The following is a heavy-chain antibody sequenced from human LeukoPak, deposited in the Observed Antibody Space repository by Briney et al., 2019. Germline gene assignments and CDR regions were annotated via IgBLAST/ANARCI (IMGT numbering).Heavy chain of an antibody. CDR1: GGTFSSYA. Sequence: SVKVSCKASGGTFSSYAISWVRQAPGQGLEWMGRIIPILGIANYAQKFQGRVTITADKSTSTAYMELSSLRSEDAAGYYCASADYYDSRGPLDYWGQGTLVTVSS. CDR2: IIPILGIA. J-gene: IGHJ4*02. V-gene: IGHV1-69*04. D-gene: IGHD3-22*01. CDR3: ASADYYDSRGPLDY.